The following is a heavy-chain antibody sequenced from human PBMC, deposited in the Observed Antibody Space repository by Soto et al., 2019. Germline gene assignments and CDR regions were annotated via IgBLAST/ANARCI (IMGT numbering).Heavy chain of an antibody. V-gene: IGHV3-13*01. CDR2: IGTAGDT. J-gene: IGHJ3*02. CDR1: GFTFSSYD. CDR3: ARARWELLRGAGAFAI. Sequence: EVQLVESGGGLVQPGGSLRLSCAASGFTFSSYDMHWVRQATGKGLEWVSAIGTAGDTYYPGSVKGRFTISRENAKNSLYLQMNGLRAEDTAVDYCARARWELLRGAGAFAIWGHGTMVTVSS. D-gene: IGHD1-26*01.